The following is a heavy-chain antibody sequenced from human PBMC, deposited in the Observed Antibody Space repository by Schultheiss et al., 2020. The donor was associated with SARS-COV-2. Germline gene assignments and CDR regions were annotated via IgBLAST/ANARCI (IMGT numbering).Heavy chain of an antibody. V-gene: IGHV3-30*12. J-gene: IGHJ6*03. Sequence: GESLKISCAASGFTLSNYGIHWVRQAPGKGLKWVAVISYDGSNKYYADSVKGRFTISRDNAKNSLYLQMNSLRAEDTAVYYCARVFQYYYYMDVWGKGTTVTVSS. CDR2: ISYDGSNK. CDR3: ARVFQYYYYMDV. CDR1: GFTLSNYG.